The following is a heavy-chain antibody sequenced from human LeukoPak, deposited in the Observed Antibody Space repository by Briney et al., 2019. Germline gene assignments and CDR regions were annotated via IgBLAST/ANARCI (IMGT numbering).Heavy chain of an antibody. CDR1: GGSFSGYY. V-gene: IGHV4-34*01. Sequence: SETLSLTCAVYGGSFSGYYWSWIRQPPGRGLEWIGEINHSGSTNYNPSLKSRVTISVDTSKNQFSLKLSSVTAADTAVYYCARPAMVRGGLIYFDYWGQGTLVTVSS. CDR2: INHSGST. CDR3: ARPAMVRGGLIYFDY. D-gene: IGHD3-10*01. J-gene: IGHJ4*02.